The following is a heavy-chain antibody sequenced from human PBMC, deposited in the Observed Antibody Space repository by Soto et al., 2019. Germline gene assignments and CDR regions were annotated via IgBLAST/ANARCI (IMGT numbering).Heavy chain of an antibody. Sequence: EVQLVESGGDLVQPGGSLRLSCAASGFTLSNAYMNWVRQAPGKGLEWVGRIKRKTDGGKTDYAAPVKGRFTISKDESKDTLYLQMNSLKTEDTAVYYCATEPYYYDSSGFDAWGQGTLVTVSS. CDR1: GFTLSNAY. CDR2: IKRKTDGGKT. CDR3: ATEPYYYDSSGFDA. V-gene: IGHV3-15*07. D-gene: IGHD3-22*01. J-gene: IGHJ4*02.